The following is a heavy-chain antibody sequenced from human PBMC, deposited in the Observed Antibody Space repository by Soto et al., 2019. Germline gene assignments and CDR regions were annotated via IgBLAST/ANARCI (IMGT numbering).Heavy chain of an antibody. CDR2: INPHGGST. CDR3: ARSSGGNFGIVIEGTNWFAP. CDR1: RDTFTSYY. J-gene: IGHJ5*02. D-gene: IGHD1-26*01. V-gene: IGHV1-46*01. Sequence: ASVKVSCKAPRDTFTSYYINWVRQAPGQGLEWMGVINPHGGSTAYAQKFKGRVTLTRDTSASTVYMEVSSLTSEDTAMYYCARSSGGNFGIVIEGTNWFAPWAQGTLVTVSA.